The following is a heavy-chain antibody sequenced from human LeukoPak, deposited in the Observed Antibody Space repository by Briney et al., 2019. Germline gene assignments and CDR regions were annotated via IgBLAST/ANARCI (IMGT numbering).Heavy chain of an antibody. CDR3: ARSGLTCSGGSCYGDDY. J-gene: IGHJ4*02. D-gene: IGHD2-15*01. CDR1: GFTVSSNY. Sequence: PGGSLRLSCAASGFTVSSNYMSWVRQAPGKGLEWVSVIYSGGSTYYADSVKGRFTISRDNSRNTLYLQMNSLRAEDTAVYSCARSGLTCSGGSCYGDDYWGQGTLVTVSS. V-gene: IGHV3-53*01. CDR2: IYSGGST.